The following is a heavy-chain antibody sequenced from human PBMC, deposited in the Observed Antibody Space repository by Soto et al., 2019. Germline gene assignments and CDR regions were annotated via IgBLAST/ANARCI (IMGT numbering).Heavy chain of an antibody. J-gene: IGHJ6*02. Sequence: GGSLRLSCAASGFSFSSYAMNWVRQSPGKGHEWVSTISASGTGTYYADSVKGRFTISRDNSKNTLYLQMNSLRADDAAVYYCAKSKITDNHHYGMDVWGQGSRVTVSS. V-gene: IGHV3-23*01. CDR2: ISASGTGT. CDR1: GFSFSSYA. D-gene: IGHD3-16*01. CDR3: AKSKITDNHHYGMDV.